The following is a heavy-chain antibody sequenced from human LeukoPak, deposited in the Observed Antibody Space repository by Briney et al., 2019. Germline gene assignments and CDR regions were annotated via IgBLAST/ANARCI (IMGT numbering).Heavy chain of an antibody. CDR2: IKSKTDGGTT. CDR3: TAGFITVDGAFDI. CDR1: GFTFSNAW. Sequence: PGESLRLSCAASGFTFSNAWMSWVRQAPGKGLELVGRIKSKTDGGTTDYAAPVKGRFTISRDDSKNTLYLQMNSLKTEDTAVYYCTAGFITVDGAFDIWGQGTMFTVSS. J-gene: IGHJ3*02. D-gene: IGHD3-22*01. V-gene: IGHV3-15*01.